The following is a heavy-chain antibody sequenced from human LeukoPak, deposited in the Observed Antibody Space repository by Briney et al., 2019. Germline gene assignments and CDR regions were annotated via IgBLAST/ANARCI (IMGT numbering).Heavy chain of an antibody. D-gene: IGHD3-22*01. J-gene: IGHJ3*02. CDR1: GFTFSIYG. CDR3: AKDGNYYDSSGYYPDAFDI. CDR2: ISYDGSNK. V-gene: IGHV3-30*18. Sequence: GRSQRLSCALSGFTFSIYGMHWARQAPGKGLEWVAVISYDGSNKYYADSVKGRFTTSRDNSKNTLYLQMNSLRAEDTAVYYCAKDGNYYDSSGYYPDAFDIWGQGTMVTVSS.